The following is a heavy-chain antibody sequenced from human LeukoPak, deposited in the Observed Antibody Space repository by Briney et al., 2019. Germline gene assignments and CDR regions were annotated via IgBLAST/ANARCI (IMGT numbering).Heavy chain of an antibody. CDR3: TTGLGIVEATTIYYYMDV. Sequence: GGSLRLSCAASGFTFSNAWMSWVRQAPGKGLEWVGRIKSKTDGGTTDYAAPVKGRFTVSRDDSKNTLYLQMNSLKTEDTAVYYCTTGLGIVEATTIYYYMDVWGKGTTVTVSS. CDR1: GFTFSNAW. J-gene: IGHJ6*03. CDR2: IKSKTDGGTT. V-gene: IGHV3-15*01. D-gene: IGHD1-26*01.